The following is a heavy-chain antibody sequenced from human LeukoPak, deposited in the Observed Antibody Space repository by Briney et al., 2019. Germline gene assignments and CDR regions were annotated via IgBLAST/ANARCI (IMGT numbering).Heavy chain of an antibody. CDR1: GGSFSGYY. CDR2: INHSGST. D-gene: IGHD2-2*01. V-gene: IGHV4-34*01. Sequence: SETLSLTCAVYGGSFSGYYWSWIRQPPGEGLEWIGEINHSGSTNYNPSLKSRVTISVDTSKNQFSLKLSSVTAADTAVYYCARGHEGLRSYCSSTSCYAGGSAFDIWGQGTMVTVSS. CDR3: ARGHEGLRSYCSSTSCYAGGSAFDI. J-gene: IGHJ3*02.